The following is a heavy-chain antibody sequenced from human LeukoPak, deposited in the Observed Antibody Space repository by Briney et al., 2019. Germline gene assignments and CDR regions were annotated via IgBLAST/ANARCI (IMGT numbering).Heavy chain of an antibody. D-gene: IGHD3-9*01. CDR3: ARGLHYNILTGGMDV. V-gene: IGHV4-34*01. Sequence: SETLSLTCAVYGGSFSGYYWSWIRQPPGKGLEWIGEINHSGSTNYNPSLKSRVTISVDTSKKQFSLNLRSVTAADTAVYYCARGLHYNILTGGMDVWGQGTTVIVSS. CDR1: GGSFSGYY. J-gene: IGHJ6*02. CDR2: INHSGST.